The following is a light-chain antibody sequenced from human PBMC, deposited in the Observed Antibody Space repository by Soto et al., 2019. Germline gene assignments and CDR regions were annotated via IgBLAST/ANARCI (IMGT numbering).Light chain of an antibody. CDR1: QSVTSNY. V-gene: IGKV3-20*01. J-gene: IGKJ4*01. CDR2: GAS. CDR3: QQYDTSPPLT. Sequence: EIVLTQSPGTLSLSPGDRATLSCRASQSVTSNYLAWYQQRPGQAPRLLLYGASSRAIGIPDRFTGSGSGTDFTLPISRLEPEDFAVYFCQQYDTSPPLTFGGGTKVEIK.